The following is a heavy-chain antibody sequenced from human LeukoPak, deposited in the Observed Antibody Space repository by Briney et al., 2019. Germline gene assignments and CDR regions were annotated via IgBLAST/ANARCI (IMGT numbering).Heavy chain of an antibody. CDR2: IKQDGSEK. J-gene: IGHJ4*02. D-gene: IGHD6-19*01. Sequence: GRSLRLSCAASGFTFSSYWMSWVRQAPGKGREWVANIKQDGSEKYYVDSVKGRFTISRDNAKNSLYLQMNSLRAEDTAVYYCARGRRQWPGYYFDYWGQGTLVTVSS. V-gene: IGHV3-7*01. CDR3: ARGRRQWPGYYFDY. CDR1: GFTFSSYW.